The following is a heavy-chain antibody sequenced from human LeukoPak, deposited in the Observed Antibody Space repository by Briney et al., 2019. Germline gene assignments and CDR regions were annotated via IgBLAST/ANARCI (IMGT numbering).Heavy chain of an antibody. CDR1: GDSINSGSYY. CDR3: ARLYGNFQNYYDY. V-gene: IGHV4-61*02. J-gene: IGHJ4*02. D-gene: IGHD1-7*01. CDR2: IYSTGRT. Sequence: SETLSLTCTVSGDSINSGSYYWSWIRQPAGKGLEWIGRIYSTGRTNYNPSLKSRVSISVDTSKNQFSLNLSSVTAADTAVYYCARLYGNFQNYYDYWGQGTLVTVSS.